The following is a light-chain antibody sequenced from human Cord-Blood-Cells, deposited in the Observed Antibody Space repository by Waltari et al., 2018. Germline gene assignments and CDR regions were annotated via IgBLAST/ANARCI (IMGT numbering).Light chain of an antibody. J-gene: IGKJ4*01. CDR1: QSVGSY. Sequence: ELVLTQSPATLSLSPGERATLSCSPSQSVGSYLAWYQQKPGQAPRLLIDDASNRATSIPARFSGSGSGTDFPLTISSLEPEEFAVYYCQQRSNGLTVGGGTKVEIK. CDR2: DAS. V-gene: IGKV3-11*01. CDR3: QQRSNGLT.